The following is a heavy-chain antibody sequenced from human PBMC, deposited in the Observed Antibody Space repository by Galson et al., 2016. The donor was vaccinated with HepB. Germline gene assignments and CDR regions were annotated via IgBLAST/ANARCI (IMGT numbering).Heavy chain of an antibody. CDR2: ISYDGSNK. D-gene: IGHD2-15*01. V-gene: IGHV3-30-3*01. Sequence: SLRLSCAASGFTFSSYPMHWVRQAPGKGLEWVAVISYDGSNKYYADSVKGRFTISRDNSKKPLYLQMNSLRAEDTAVYYCARENRRVVVAATPGFDYWGQGTLVTVSS. CDR3: ARENRRVVVAATPGFDY. CDR1: GFTFSSYP. J-gene: IGHJ4*02.